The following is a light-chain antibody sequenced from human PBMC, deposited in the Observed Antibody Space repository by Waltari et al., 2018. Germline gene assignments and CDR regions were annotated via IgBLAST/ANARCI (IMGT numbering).Light chain of an antibody. CDR3: CSYAGDNTFL. Sequence: QSALTQPASVSGFPGQSITISCTGTSSNIGSYDLISWYQQRPGKAPKLIIYEATKRSSGVSDRFSASTSGNTASLTISGLLPEDESDYYCCSYAGDNTFLFGSGTKVTV. CDR2: EAT. V-gene: IGLV2-23*01. CDR1: SSNIGSYDL. J-gene: IGLJ1*01.